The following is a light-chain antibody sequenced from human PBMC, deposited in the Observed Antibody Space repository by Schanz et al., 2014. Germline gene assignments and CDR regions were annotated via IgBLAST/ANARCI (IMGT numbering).Light chain of an antibody. CDR3: QQRNSWPLT. CDR1: QSVGSY. CDR2: DAS. Sequence: FVLTQSPATLSLSPGERATLSCRASQSVGSYLAWYQQKPGQAPRLLIYDASNRATGIPARFSGSGSGTDFTLTISSLEPEDFAVYYCQQRNSWPLTFGGGTKVEIK. V-gene: IGKV3-11*01. J-gene: IGKJ4*01.